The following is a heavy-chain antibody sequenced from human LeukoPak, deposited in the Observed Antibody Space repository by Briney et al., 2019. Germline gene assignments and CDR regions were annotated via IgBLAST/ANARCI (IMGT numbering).Heavy chain of an antibody. CDR3: AKDGNYGDHDY. V-gene: IGHV3-30-3*01. CDR1: GFTFSSYA. J-gene: IGHJ4*02. CDR2: ISYDGSDK. D-gene: IGHD4-17*01. Sequence: GRSLRLSCAASGFTFSSYAMHWVRQAPGKGLEWVAVISYDGSDKYYADSVKGRFTISRDNSKNTLYLQMNSLRAEDTAVYYCAKDGNYGDHDYWGQGTLVTVSS.